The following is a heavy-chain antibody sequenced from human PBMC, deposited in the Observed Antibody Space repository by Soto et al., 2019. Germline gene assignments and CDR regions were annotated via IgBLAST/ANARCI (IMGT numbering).Heavy chain of an antibody. D-gene: IGHD3-10*01. CDR3: ARSWGNYDGSGRPYYYYYGRDV. CDR1: GYTFTSYG. Sequence: QVQLVQSGAEVKKPGASVKVSCKASGYTFTSYGISWVRQAPGQGLEWMGWISAYNGNTNYAQKLQGRVTMTTDPSTSTAYMELRSLRSDDTAVYYCARSWGNYDGSGRPYYYYYGRDVWGQGTTVTVSS. CDR2: ISAYNGNT. V-gene: IGHV1-18*01. J-gene: IGHJ6*02.